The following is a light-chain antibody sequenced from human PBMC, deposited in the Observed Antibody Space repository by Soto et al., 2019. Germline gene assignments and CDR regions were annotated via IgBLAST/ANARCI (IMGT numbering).Light chain of an antibody. CDR3: SSYTSSSTRLYV. J-gene: IGLJ1*01. V-gene: IGLV2-14*01. Sequence: QSALTQPASVSGSPGQSITISCTGTSSDVGGYNYVSWYQQHPGKAPKLMIYDVSNRPSGVSNRFSGSKSGNTASLTISGLHAEDEDDYYCSSYTSSSTRLYVFGTGTKLTVL. CDR2: DVS. CDR1: SSDVGGYNY.